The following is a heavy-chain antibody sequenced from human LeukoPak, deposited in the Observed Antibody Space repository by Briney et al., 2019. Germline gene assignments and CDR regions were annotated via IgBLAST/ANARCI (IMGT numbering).Heavy chain of an antibody. D-gene: IGHD3-10*01. CDR1: GGSLSSGGSY. J-gene: IGHJ4*02. Sequence: SQTLSLTCTVSGGSLSSGGSYWSWIRQHPGKGLEWIGYIYYSGSTYYNPSLKSRVTISVDTSKNQFSLKLSSVTAADTAVYYCARDRLWFGESDWGQGTLVTVSS. CDR3: ARDRLWFGESD. CDR2: IYYSGST. V-gene: IGHV4-31*03.